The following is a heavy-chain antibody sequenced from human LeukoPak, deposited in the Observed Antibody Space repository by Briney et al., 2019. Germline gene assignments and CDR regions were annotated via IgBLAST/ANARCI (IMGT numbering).Heavy chain of an antibody. Sequence: SETLSLTCTVSGGSISSYYWSWIRQPAGKGLEWIGRIYTSGSTNYNPSLRSRVTMSVDTSKNQFSLKLSSVTAADTAVYYCARSAMANYYYGMDVWGKGTTVTVSS. CDR2: IYTSGST. J-gene: IGHJ6*04. D-gene: IGHD5-18*01. CDR1: GGSISSYY. V-gene: IGHV4-4*07. CDR3: ARSAMANYYYGMDV.